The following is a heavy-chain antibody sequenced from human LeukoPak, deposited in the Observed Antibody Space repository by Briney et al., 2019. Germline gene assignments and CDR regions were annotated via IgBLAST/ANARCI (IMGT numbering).Heavy chain of an antibody. Sequence: GGSLRLSCAASGFTFSSYGMHWVRQAPGKGLEWVAFIRYDGSNKYYADSVKGRFTISRDNSKNTLYLQMNSLRAEDTAVYYCAPHCTNGLYYLDFDYWGQGTLVTVSS. CDR3: APHCTNGLYYLDFDY. CDR2: IRYDGSNK. J-gene: IGHJ4*02. V-gene: IGHV3-30*02. D-gene: IGHD2-8*01. CDR1: GFTFSSYG.